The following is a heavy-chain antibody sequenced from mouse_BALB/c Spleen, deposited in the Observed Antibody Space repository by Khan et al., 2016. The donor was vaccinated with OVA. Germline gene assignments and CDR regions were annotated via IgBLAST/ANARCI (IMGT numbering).Heavy chain of an antibody. D-gene: IGHD1-1*01. CDR3: VNHGSSSAWFTY. CDR1: GYTFTSYW. CDR2: INPTTDYT. J-gene: IGHJ3*01. Sequence: VQLQESGAEPAKPGASVKMSCKASGYTFTSYWMHWVKQRPGQGLEWIGYINPTTDYTEYNQIFKDKATLTADKSSSTAYMQLSSLTSEDSAVYYCVNHGSSSAWFTYWGQGTLVTVSA. V-gene: IGHV1-7*01.